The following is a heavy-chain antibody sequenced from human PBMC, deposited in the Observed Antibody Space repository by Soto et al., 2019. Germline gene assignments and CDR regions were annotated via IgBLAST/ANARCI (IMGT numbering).Heavy chain of an antibody. D-gene: IGHD2-2*01. Sequence: PGGSLRLSCAASGFALRGYYMTLIRQSPGRGLEWFSYIGRSSTYTSYADSVKGRFIISRDNAKNSLYLQMNSLRAEDTAVYYCARVPLFSGYFEYWGHGTLATVYS. CDR3: ARVPLFSGYFEY. V-gene: IGHV3-11*06. CDR2: IGRSSTYT. CDR1: GFALRGYY. J-gene: IGHJ4*01.